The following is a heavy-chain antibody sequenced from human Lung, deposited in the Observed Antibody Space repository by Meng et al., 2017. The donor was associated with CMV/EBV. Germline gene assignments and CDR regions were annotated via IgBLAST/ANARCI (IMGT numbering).Heavy chain of an antibody. Sequence: GGSLRLSCVVSGFSVRNNYMNWVRQAPGKELEWVSIIYSGGSISYADPVKGRFTISRDNSKNTLYLQMNNLRAEDTAVYYCARDLRRYFDYWGQGTEVTSPQ. CDR3: ARDLRRYFDY. CDR2: IYSGGSI. CDR1: GFSVRNNY. J-gene: IGHJ4*02. V-gene: IGHV3-53*01.